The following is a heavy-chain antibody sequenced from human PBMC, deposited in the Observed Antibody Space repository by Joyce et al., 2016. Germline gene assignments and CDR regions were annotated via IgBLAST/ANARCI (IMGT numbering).Heavy chain of an antibody. CDR3: ARDYSNSPRYFDY. J-gene: IGHJ4*02. CDR2: ISTGSSNR. Sequence: EVQLVESGGGLVKPGGSLRLSCAASGFTFSSYRMNWVRQAPGKGLEWVASISTGSSNRHYADSVKGRFTISRDNAKNSLYLQMNSLRAEDTALYYCARDYSNSPRYFDYWGQGTLVTVSS. D-gene: IGHD4-11*01. CDR1: GFTFSSYR. V-gene: IGHV3-21*01.